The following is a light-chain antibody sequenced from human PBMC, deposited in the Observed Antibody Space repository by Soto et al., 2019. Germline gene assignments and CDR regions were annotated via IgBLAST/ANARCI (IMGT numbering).Light chain of an antibody. CDR1: QSISSW. J-gene: IGKJ1*01. V-gene: IGKV1-5*01. Sequence: DIQMTQSPSTRAAPLVDIVXXNCGASQSISSWLAWYQQKPGKAPKRLIYAASSLQSGVPSRFSGSGSGTEFTLTISSLQPEDFATYYCLQHNSYPWTFGQGTKV. CDR3: LQHNSYPWT. CDR2: AAS.